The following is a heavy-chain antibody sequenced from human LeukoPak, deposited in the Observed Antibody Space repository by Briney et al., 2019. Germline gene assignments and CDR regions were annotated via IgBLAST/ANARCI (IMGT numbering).Heavy chain of an antibody. D-gene: IGHD2-21*01. J-gene: IGHJ3*01. Sequence: SVKVSCKASGGTFSSYAISWVRQAPGQGLEWMGRIIPILGIANYAQKFQGRVTITADKSTSTAYMELSSLTSDDTAVYYCASKGDGSCDSSLCQGAFDFWGQGSVVTVSS. CDR2: IIPILGIA. CDR1: GGTFSSYA. V-gene: IGHV1-69*04. CDR3: ASKGDGSCDSSLCQGAFDF.